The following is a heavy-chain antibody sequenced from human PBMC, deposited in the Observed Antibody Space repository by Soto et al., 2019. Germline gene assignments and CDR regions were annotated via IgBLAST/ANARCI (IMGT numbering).Heavy chain of an antibody. Sequence: EVQLVESGGGLIQPGGSLRLSCAASGFTVSNNSMSWVRQAPGKGLEWVSEIYTGGSTYYADSVKGRFTISRDNSKSTVVLQMNSLRAEDTAVCYCARESSGWAEVGFAYWGQGTLVTVSS. V-gene: IGHV3-53*01. CDR3: ARESSGWAEVGFAY. CDR2: IYTGGST. J-gene: IGHJ4*02. D-gene: IGHD6-19*01. CDR1: GFTVSNNS.